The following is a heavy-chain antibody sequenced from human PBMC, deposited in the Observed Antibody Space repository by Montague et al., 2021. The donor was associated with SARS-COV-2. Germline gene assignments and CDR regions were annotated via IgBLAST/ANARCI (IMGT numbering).Heavy chain of an antibody. D-gene: IGHD3-10*01. V-gene: IGHV4-39*01. CDR2: IYFLGNT. CDR1: GDSVSNDRYY. CDR3: AGSAMIRGVFTSWFDP. J-gene: IGHJ5*02. Sequence: SETLSLTCTVSGDSVSNDRYYWSWIRQSPGQGLDWIVAIYFLGNTYYSPSLKSRVTMSVDTSQNQLSLRLTSVTASDTAIYYCAGSAMIRGVFTSWFDPWGQGTLVTVSS.